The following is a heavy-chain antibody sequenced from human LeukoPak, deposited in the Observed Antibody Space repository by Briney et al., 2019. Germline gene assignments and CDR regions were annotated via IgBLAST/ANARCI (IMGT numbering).Heavy chain of an antibody. V-gene: IGHV4-4*07. D-gene: IGHD2-21*02. Sequence: KPSETLSLTCTVSGGSIRSYYWSWIRQPAGKGLEWIGRIYISGSTNYNPSLKSRVTVSVDTSKNHFSLKLSSVTAADTAVYYCARGSYCGGDCYGFYFDYWGQGTLVTVSS. J-gene: IGHJ4*02. CDR2: IYISGST. CDR3: ARGSYCGGDCYGFYFDY. CDR1: GGSIRSYY.